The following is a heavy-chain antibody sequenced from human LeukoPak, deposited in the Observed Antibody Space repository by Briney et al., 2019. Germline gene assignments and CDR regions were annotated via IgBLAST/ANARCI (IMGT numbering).Heavy chain of an antibody. Sequence: ASVKVSCKASGYTFTSYDINWVRQAPGQGLEWMGRIIPILGIANYAQKFQGRVTITADKSTSTAYMELSSLRSEDTAVYYCARDTRRGYSYGYWGQGTLVTVSS. CDR1: GYTFTSYD. CDR2: IIPILGIA. D-gene: IGHD5-18*01. CDR3: ARDTRRGYSYGY. V-gene: IGHV1-69*04. J-gene: IGHJ4*02.